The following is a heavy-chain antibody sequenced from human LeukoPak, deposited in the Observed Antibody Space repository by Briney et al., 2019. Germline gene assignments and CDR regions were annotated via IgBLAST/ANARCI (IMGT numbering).Heavy chain of an antibody. V-gene: IGHV4-39*01. CDR2: IYYSGST. D-gene: IGHD3-9*01. CDR3: TRGSYDVLTGYSTLGEY. Sequence: SETLSLTCNVSGGSISSSTYYWGWIRQPPGRGLEWVGNIYYSGSTYYNPSLKSRLTISVDTSQGQFSLRLSSVTAADTGLYYCTRGSYDVLTGYSTLGEYWGQGALVTVSS. CDR1: GGSISSSTYY. J-gene: IGHJ4*02.